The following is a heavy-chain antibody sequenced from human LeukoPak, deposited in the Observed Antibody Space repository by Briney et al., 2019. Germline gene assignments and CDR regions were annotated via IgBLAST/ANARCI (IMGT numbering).Heavy chain of an antibody. CDR3: ASASSHRIAAGGDY. D-gene: IGHD6-13*01. V-gene: IGHV3-74*01. CDR2: VNSEESSR. CDR1: GFTFSNYW. Sequence: GGSLRLSWAASGFTFSNYWMHWVRHAPGGWRVWVSRVNSEESSRNYADSVKGPFTISRDTAKNTLYLQMTSLRAEDTAVYYCASASSHRIAAGGDYWGQGTLVIVSS. J-gene: IGHJ4*02.